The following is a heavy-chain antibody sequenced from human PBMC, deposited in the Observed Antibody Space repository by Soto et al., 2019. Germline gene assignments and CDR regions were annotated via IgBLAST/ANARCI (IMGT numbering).Heavy chain of an antibody. Sequence: SETLSLTCAVYGGSFSGYYWSWIRQPPGKGLEWIGEINHSGSTNYNPSLKSRVTISVDTSKNQFSLKLSSVTAADTAVYYCARERVYCSGGSCYPNWFDPWGQGTLVTVSS. J-gene: IGHJ5*02. CDR1: GGSFSGYY. CDR3: ARERVYCSGGSCYPNWFDP. D-gene: IGHD2-15*01. V-gene: IGHV4-34*01. CDR2: INHSGST.